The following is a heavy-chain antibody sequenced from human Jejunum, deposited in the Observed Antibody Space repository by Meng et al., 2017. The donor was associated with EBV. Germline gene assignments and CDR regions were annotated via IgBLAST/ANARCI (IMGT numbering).Heavy chain of an antibody. D-gene: IGHD2-21*01. Sequence: QMQLKESGPGLVKPSGTRSLPCAVSSGSIFSSNWWTWVRQPPGKGLEWIGEIYHSGSTNYNPSLKSRITMSLDKSKNQFSLKLRSVTAADTAVYYCASIHPSIDSWGPGTLVTVSS. J-gene: IGHJ4*02. CDR3: ASIHPSIDS. V-gene: IGHV4-4*02. CDR1: SGSIFSSNW. CDR2: IYHSGST.